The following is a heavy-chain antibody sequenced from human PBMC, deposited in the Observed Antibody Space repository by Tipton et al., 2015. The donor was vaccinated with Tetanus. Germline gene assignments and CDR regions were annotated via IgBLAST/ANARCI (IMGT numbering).Heavy chain of an antibody. CDR2: INHSGST. CDR3: AHTKGGNYDILTGSPPLFDY. Sequence: TLSLTCAVYGGSFSGYYWSWIRQPPGKGLEWIGEINHSGSTNYNPSLKSRVTISVDTPKNQFSLKLSSVTAADTAVYYCAHTKGGNYDILTGSPPLFDYWGQGTLVTVSS. J-gene: IGHJ4*02. V-gene: IGHV4-34*01. D-gene: IGHD3-9*01. CDR1: GGSFSGYY.